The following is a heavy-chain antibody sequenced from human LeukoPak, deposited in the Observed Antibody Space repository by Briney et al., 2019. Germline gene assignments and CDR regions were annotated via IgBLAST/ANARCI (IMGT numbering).Heavy chain of an antibody. CDR2: INHSGSN. Sequence: SETLSLTCAVYGGSFSGYYWSWIRQPPGKGLEWIGEINHSGSNNYNPSLKSRVTISVDTSKNQFSLKLSSVTAADTAVYYCARAGYSSGSYWGQGTLVTVSS. CDR3: ARAGYSSGSY. D-gene: IGHD6-19*01. CDR1: GGSFSGYY. J-gene: IGHJ4*02. V-gene: IGHV4-34*01.